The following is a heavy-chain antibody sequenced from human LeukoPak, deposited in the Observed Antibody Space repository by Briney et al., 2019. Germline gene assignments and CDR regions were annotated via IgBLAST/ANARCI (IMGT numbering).Heavy chain of an antibody. CDR2: ISGSGGST. J-gene: IGHJ4*02. CDR1: GFTFSSYA. D-gene: IGHD6-19*01. CDR3: AKDIPGYSSGWYVSLPGY. Sequence: GGSLRLSCAASGFTFSSYAMSWVRQAPGKGLEWVSAISGSGGSTYYADSVKGRFTISRDNSKNTLCLQMNSLRAEDTAVYYCAKDIPGYSSGWYVSLPGYWGQGTLVTVSS. V-gene: IGHV3-23*01.